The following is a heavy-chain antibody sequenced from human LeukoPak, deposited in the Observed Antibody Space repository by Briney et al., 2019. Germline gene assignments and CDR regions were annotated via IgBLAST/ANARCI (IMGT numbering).Heavy chain of an antibody. CDR3: ARDGEGNSPLYYYYGMDV. D-gene: IGHD2-21*01. CDR1: GFTFSTCA. CDR2: ISYDGSNK. J-gene: IGHJ6*02. Sequence: GGSLRLSCAASGFTFSTCAMHWVRQAPGKGLEWVAVISYDGSNKYYADSVKGRFTISRDNSKNTLYLQMNSLRAEDTAVYYCARDGEGNSPLYYYYGMDVWGQGTTVTVSS. V-gene: IGHV3-30*04.